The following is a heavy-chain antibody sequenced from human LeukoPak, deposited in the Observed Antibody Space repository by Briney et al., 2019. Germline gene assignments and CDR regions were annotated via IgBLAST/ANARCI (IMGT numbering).Heavy chain of an antibody. Sequence: GASVKVSCKASGDSFSSFGFNWVRQAPGQGLEWMGRITPIFGSAHYPQRFQGRVTITADESTTTVYMELSILRSEDTALYYCAREQRLDANWFFDLWGQGTVVTVSS. V-gene: IGHV1-69*01. CDR1: GDSFSSFG. D-gene: IGHD1-1*01. CDR3: AREQRLDANWFFDL. CDR2: ITPIFGSA. J-gene: IGHJ4*02.